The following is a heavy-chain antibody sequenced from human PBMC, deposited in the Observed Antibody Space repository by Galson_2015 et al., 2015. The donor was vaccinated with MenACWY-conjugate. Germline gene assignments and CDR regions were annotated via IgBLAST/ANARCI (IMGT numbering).Heavy chain of an antibody. CDR2: IKEDGSKK. V-gene: IGHV3-7*03. D-gene: IGHD3-16*01. CDR1: GFTFSSYW. J-gene: IGHJ4*02. CDR3: TRDWGRSFEY. Sequence: SLRLSCAASGFTFSSYWMTWVRQAPGKGLEGAAYIKEDGSKKLYVDSVKGRFTVSRDNAENSLYLQMSSLRAEDTAVYYCTRDWGRSFEYWGQGTLVTVSS.